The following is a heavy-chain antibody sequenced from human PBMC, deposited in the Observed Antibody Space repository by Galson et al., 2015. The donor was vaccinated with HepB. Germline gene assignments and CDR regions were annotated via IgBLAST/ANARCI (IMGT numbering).Heavy chain of an antibody. CDR3: AKAGVVVIGLAFDY. Sequence: SLRLSCAASGFTFSSYGMHWVRQAPGKGLEWVAVISYDGSNKYYADSVKGRFTISRDNSKNTLYLQMNSLRAEDTAVYYCAKAGVVVIGLAFDYWGQGTLVTVSS. CDR1: GFTFSSYG. CDR2: ISYDGSNK. V-gene: IGHV3-30*18. J-gene: IGHJ4*02. D-gene: IGHD3-22*01.